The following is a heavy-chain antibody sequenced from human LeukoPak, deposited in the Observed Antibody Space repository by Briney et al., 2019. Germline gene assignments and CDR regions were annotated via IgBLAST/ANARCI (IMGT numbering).Heavy chain of an antibody. CDR1: GYTFTVYY. CDR3: ARDGDHDY. D-gene: IGHD4-17*01. J-gene: IGHJ4*02. CDR2: INPNSGGT. V-gene: IGHV1-2*02. Sequence: ASVTVSFTASGYTFTVYYMHWVRQAPGQGLEWMGWINPNSGGTNYAQKFQGRVTMTRDTSISTAYMELSRLRSDDTAVYYCARDGDHDYWGQGTLVTVSS.